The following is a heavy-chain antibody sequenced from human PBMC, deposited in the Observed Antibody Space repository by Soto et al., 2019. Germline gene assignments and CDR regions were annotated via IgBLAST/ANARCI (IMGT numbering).Heavy chain of an antibody. CDR2: INPSGASK. CDR1: GFTFSDYW. V-gene: IGHV1-46*01. J-gene: IGHJ5*02. D-gene: IGHD3-16*01. Sequence: ASVKVSCKASGFTFSDYWMHWVRQAPGQGLEWIGIINPSGASKTYSQHFQGRVTMTRDISIATAYMELSSLRSDDTAIYYCARMATFGSLNWFDPWGQGTLVTVSS. CDR3: ARMATFGSLNWFDP.